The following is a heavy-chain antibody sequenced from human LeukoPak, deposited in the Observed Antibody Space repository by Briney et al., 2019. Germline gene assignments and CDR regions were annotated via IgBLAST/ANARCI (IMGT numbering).Heavy chain of an antibody. CDR2: ISSSSSYI. J-gene: IGHJ6*02. CDR1: GFTFSSYS. CDR3: ARESFAPANLEWLLYFGPGEYYYYGMDV. V-gene: IGHV3-21*01. D-gene: IGHD3-3*01. Sequence: AGGSLRLSCAASGFTFSSYSMNWVRQAPGKGLERVSSISSSSSYIYYADSVKGRFTISRDNAKNSLYLQMNSLRAEDTAVYYCARESFAPANLEWLLYFGPGEYYYYGMDVWGQGTTVTVSS.